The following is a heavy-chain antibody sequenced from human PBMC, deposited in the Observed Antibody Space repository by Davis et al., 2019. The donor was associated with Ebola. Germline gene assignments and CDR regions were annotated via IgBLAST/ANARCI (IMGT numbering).Heavy chain of an antibody. J-gene: IGHJ6*02. CDR1: GGTLSTYA. D-gene: IGHD3-10*01. CDR3: ASPLRLGDFNYYGMDV. CDR2: FMPIFGTA. Sequence: SVKVSCKASGGTLSTYAMSWVRQAPGKGLEWMGGFMPIFGTANYTQRFQGRLLITADMSTNTAYMELSSLTSEDTAVYYCASPLRLGDFNYYGMDVWGQGTTLTVSS. V-gene: IGHV1-69*06.